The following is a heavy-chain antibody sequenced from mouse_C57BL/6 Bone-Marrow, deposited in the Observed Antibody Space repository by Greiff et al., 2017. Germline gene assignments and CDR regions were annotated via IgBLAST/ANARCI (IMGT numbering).Heavy chain of an antibody. D-gene: IGHD1-1*01. CDR3: ARDAYYYGSPYYFDY. Sequence: EVQLVESGGGLVKPGGSLKLSCAASGFTFSSYAMSWVRQTPEKRLEWVATISDGGSYTYYPDNVKGRFTLSRDNAKNNLYLQMSHLKSEDTAMYYGARDAYYYGSPYYFDYWGQGTTLTVSS. CDR2: ISDGGSYT. J-gene: IGHJ2*01. CDR1: GFTFSSYA. V-gene: IGHV5-4*01.